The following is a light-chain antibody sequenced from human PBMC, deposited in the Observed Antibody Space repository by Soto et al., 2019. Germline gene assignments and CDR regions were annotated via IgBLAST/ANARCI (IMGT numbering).Light chain of an antibody. CDR1: QTINAY. V-gene: IGKV1-39*01. CDR2: AAS. J-gene: IGKJ1*01. Sequence: DIQMTQSPSSLSASVGDRVTITCRASQTINAYLSWYQQNPGKAPKLLISAASRWQGGVPSRFSGSGFGTDFTLTINSLQPEDFATYYCQQSYSDPRTFGQRTKVEVK. CDR3: QQSYSDPRT.